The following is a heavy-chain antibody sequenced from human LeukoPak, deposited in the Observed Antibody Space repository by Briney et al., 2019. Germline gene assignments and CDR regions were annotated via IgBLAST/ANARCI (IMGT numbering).Heavy chain of an antibody. CDR1: GYTFTGYY. J-gene: IGHJ4*02. V-gene: IGHV1-2*02. D-gene: IGHD3-10*01. Sequence: ASVKVSCKASGYTFTGYYMHWVRQAPGQGLEWMGWINPNSGGTNYTQKFQGRVTMTRDTSISTAYMELSRLRSDDTAVYYSARDRAAYYYGSGSSYNRVFHYWGQGTLVTVSS. CDR2: INPNSGGT. CDR3: ARDRAAYYYGSGSSYNRVFHY.